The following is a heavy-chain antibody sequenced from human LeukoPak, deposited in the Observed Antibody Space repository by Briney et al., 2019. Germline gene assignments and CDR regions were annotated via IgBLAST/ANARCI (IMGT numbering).Heavy chain of an antibody. V-gene: IGHV4-39*07. CDR3: ARGSGWPRRTWELPEVWFDP. CDR2: IYYSGST. D-gene: IGHD1-26*01. CDR1: GGSISSSSYY. J-gene: IGHJ5*02. Sequence: SETLSLTCTVSGGSISSSSYYWGWIRQPPGKGLEWIGSIYYSGSTYYNPSLKSRVTISVDTSKNQFSLKLSSVTAADTAVYYCARGSGWPRRTWELPEVWFDPWGQGTLVTVSS.